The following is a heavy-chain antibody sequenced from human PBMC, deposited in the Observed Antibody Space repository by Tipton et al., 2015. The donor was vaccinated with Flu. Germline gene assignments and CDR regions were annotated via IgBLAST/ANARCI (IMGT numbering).Heavy chain of an antibody. Sequence: QLVQSGAEVKMPGASVRVSCKASGYTFNRYGINWVRQAPGQGLEWMGWISADNGKTKYAQKFQDRVTMTTDTSTSTAYMEVRSLRSDDTAVYYCTRGAWGGNLILVVSPDYWGQGTLVTVSS. CDR1: GYTFNRYG. V-gene: IGHV1-18*01. CDR2: ISADNGKT. D-gene: IGHD3-22*01. CDR3: TRGAWGGNLILVVSPDY. J-gene: IGHJ4*02.